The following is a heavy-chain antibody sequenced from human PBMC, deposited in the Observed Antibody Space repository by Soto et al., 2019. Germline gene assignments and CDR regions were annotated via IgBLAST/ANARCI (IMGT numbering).Heavy chain of an antibody. Sequence: EVQLVESGGGVVRPGGSLRLSCAASGFTFDDYGMSWVRQAPGKGLEWVSGINWNGGSTGYADSVKGRFTISRDNAKNSLYLQMNSLGAEDTALYHCARGVTLHDFWSGYYYYFDYWGQGTLVTVSS. D-gene: IGHD3-3*01. CDR3: ARGVTLHDFWSGYYYYFDY. J-gene: IGHJ4*02. CDR1: GFTFDDYG. CDR2: INWNGGST. V-gene: IGHV3-20*01.